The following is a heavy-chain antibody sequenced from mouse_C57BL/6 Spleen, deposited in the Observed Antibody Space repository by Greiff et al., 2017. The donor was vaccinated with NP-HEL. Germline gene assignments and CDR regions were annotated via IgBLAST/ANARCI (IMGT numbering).Heavy chain of an antibody. D-gene: IGHD4-1*01. J-gene: IGHJ2*01. CDR1: GYTFTSYW. CDR2: IDPSDSET. V-gene: IGHV1-52*01. Sequence: VQLQQPGAELVRPGSSVKLSCKASGYTFTSYWMHWVKQRPIQGLEWIGNIDPSDSETHYNQKFKDKATLTVDKSSSTAYMQLSSLTSEDSAVYYCARGGNWDCFDYWGQGTTLTVSS. CDR3: ARGGNWDCFDY.